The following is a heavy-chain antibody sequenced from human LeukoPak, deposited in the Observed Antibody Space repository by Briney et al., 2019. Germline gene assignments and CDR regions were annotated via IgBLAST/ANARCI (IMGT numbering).Heavy chain of an antibody. CDR2: NYSGGST. Sequence: PGGSLRLSCAASGFTVSSNYMSWGRPAPEKGLWWVSVNYSGGSTYYADSVKGRFTISRHNSKNTLYLQMNSLRAEDTAVYYCARLVRYGSGGYASDWGQGTLVTVSS. CDR3: ARLVRYGSGGYASD. CDR1: GFTVSSNY. V-gene: IGHV3-53*04. D-gene: IGHD3-10*01. J-gene: IGHJ4*02.